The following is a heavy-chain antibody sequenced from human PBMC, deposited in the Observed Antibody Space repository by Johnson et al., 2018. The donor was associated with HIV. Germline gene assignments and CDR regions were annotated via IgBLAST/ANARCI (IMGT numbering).Heavy chain of an antibody. CDR1: GFTFSRFA. D-gene: IGHD3-10*01. Sequence: QVQLVESGGGAVQPGRSLRLSCTASGFTFSRFAMHWVRQAPGKGPEWVACVSYDGSSKYHAASVKARSIISRDNSKNTLFLQMNSLRTEEPAVYSCAMDLRFDRLVQGRVIISGVFDMWGQGTVVHVSS. CDR2: VSYDGSSK. CDR3: AMDLRFDRLVQGRVIISGVFDM. J-gene: IGHJ3*02. V-gene: IGHV3-30-3*01.